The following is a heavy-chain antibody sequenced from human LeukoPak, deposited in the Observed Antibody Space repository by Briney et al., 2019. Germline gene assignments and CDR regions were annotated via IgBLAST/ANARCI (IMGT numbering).Heavy chain of an antibody. Sequence: PGRSLRLSCAASGFTFSSYGMHWVRQAPGKGLEWVAVISYDGSNKYYADSVKGRFTISRDNSKNTLYLQMNSLRAEDTAVYYCARDEQQLRGLDYWGRGTLVTVSS. V-gene: IGHV3-30*03. CDR2: ISYDGSNK. CDR3: ARDEQQLRGLDY. D-gene: IGHD6-13*01. J-gene: IGHJ4*02. CDR1: GFTFSSYG.